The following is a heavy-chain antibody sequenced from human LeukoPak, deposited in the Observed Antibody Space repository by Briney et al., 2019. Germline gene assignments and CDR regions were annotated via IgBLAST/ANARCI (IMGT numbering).Heavy chain of an antibody. V-gene: IGHV3-23*01. CDR2: IHSRGATT. CDR3: ARRLDYGDYFDY. D-gene: IGHD4-17*01. CDR1: GFTFSHYA. Sequence: GGSLRLSCAASGFTFSHYAMSWVRQAPGKGLEWVSGIHSRGATTYHAESVKGRFTVSRDNSKNTLYLQMNSLRAEDTAVYYCARRLDYGDYFDYWGQGTLVTVSS. J-gene: IGHJ4*02.